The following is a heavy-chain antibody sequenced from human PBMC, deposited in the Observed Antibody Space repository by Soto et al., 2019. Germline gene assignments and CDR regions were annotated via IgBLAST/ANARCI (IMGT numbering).Heavy chain of an antibody. J-gene: IGHJ4*02. Sequence: GFTFSNAWMNWVRQAPGKGLEWVGRIKSKTDGGTTDYAAPVKGRFTISRDDSKNTLYLQMNSLKTEDTAVYYCVTDLFPRPFDYWGQGTLVTVS. D-gene: IGHD3-10*02. CDR3: VTDLFPRPFDY. CDR2: IKSKTDGGTT. V-gene: IGHV3-15*07. CDR1: GFTFSNAW.